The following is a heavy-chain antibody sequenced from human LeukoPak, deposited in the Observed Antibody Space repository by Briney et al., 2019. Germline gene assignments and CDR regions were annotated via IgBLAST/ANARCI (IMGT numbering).Heavy chain of an antibody. CDR2: FDPEDGET. D-gene: IGHD3-9*01. J-gene: IGHJ1*01. CDR1: GYTLTELS. V-gene: IGHV1-24*01. Sequence: ASVKVSCKVSGYTLTELSMHWVRQAPGKGREWMGGFDPEDGETIYAQKFQGRVTMAEDTSTDTAYMELSSLRSEDTAVYYCATEYDILTGYYSRPEYFQHWGQGTLVTVSS. CDR3: ATEYDILTGYYSRPEYFQH.